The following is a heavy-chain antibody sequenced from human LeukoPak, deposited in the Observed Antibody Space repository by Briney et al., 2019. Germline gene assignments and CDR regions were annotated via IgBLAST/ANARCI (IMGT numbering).Heavy chain of an antibody. V-gene: IGHV4-39*01. CDR1: GGSISSSSYY. Sequence: PSETLSLTCTVSGGSISSSSYYWGWIRQPPGKGLEWIGSIYYSGSTYYNPSLKSRVTISVDTSKNQFSLKLSSVTAADTAVYYCARHKREIAVAGLNAFDIWGQGTMVNVSS. CDR3: ARHKREIAVAGLNAFDI. D-gene: IGHD6-19*01. J-gene: IGHJ3*02. CDR2: IYYSGST.